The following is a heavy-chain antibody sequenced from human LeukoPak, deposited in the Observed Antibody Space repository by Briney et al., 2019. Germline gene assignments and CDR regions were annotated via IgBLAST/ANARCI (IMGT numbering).Heavy chain of an antibody. D-gene: IGHD2-2*03. CDR1: GFTFSSYN. CDR3: ARDLDIVVVPASWFDP. V-gene: IGHV3-21*01. J-gene: IGHJ5*02. Sequence: GGSLRLSRAASGFTFSSYNMNWVRQAPGKGLEWVSSISSSSTYLLYADSVKGRFTISRDNAKNSLYLQMSSLRAEDTAVYYCARDLDIVVVPASWFDPWGQGTLVTVSS. CDR2: ISSSSTYL.